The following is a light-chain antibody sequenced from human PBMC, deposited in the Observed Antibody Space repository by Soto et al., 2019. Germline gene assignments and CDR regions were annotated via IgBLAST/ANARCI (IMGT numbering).Light chain of an antibody. V-gene: IGLV2-11*01. J-gene: IGLJ3*02. CDR2: DVS. Sequence: QSALTQPRSVAGSPGQSVTISCTGTSSDVGGYNYVSWYQQHPGKAPKLVIYDVSQRPSGVPHRFSGSKSGNMASLTISGLQAEDEGDYYCCSYAGSYTYWVFGGGTKLTVL. CDR3: CSYAGSYTYWV. CDR1: SSDVGGYNY.